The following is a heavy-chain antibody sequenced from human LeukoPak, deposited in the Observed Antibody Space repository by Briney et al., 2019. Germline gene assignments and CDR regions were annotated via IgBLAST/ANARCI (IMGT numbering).Heavy chain of an antibody. Sequence: SETLSLTCSVSGGSISSYYWSWIRQPAGKGLEWIGRIYPSGTTNYNPSLKGRVTMSVDTSNNQFSLKLSSVTAADTAVYYCARNYYDRSNFDYWGQGTLVTVSS. D-gene: IGHD3-22*01. CDR3: ARNYYDRSNFDY. J-gene: IGHJ4*02. CDR2: IYPSGTT. V-gene: IGHV4-4*07. CDR1: GGSISSYY.